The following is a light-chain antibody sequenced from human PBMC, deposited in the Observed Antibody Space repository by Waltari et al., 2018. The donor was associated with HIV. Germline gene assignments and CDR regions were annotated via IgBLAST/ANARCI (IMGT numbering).Light chain of an antibody. CDR3: AAWDDSLNGYYV. CDR1: SSNIGSNT. J-gene: IGLJ1*01. Sequence: QSVLTQSPSASGTPGQRVTISCSGSSSNIGSNTVNWYQQFPGMATNLLIYSNNQRPSGFPDRFSGSKSGTSAALAISGLQSEDEGDYYCAAWDDSLNGYYVFGTGTKVTVL. CDR2: SNN. V-gene: IGLV1-44*01.